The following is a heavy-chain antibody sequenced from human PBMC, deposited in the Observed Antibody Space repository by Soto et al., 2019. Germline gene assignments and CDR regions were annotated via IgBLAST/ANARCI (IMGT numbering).Heavy chain of an antibody. CDR1: GFTFSSYS. J-gene: IGHJ3*02. V-gene: IGHV3-21*01. Sequence: GGSLRLSCAASGFTFSSYSMNWVRQAPGKGLEWVSSISSSSSYIYYADSVRGRFTISRDNAKNSLYLQMNSLRAEDTAVYYCARDLRITMIVVVNDAFDIWRQGTMVTVSS. CDR3: ARDLRITMIVVVNDAFDI. CDR2: ISSSSSYI. D-gene: IGHD3-22*01.